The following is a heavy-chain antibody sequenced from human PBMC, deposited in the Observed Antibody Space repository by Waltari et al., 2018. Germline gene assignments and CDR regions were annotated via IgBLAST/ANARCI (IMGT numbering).Heavy chain of an antibody. CDR2: IDYSGST. J-gene: IGHJ4*02. CDR1: GGSISSSSYY. D-gene: IGHD4-17*01. V-gene: IGHV4-39*07. CDR3: ARLHDYGDYKGDY. Sequence: QLQLQESGPGLVKPSETLSLTCTVSGGSISSSSYYWGWIRQPPGKGLEWIGSIDYSGSTYYNPSLKSRVTRSVDTSKNQFSLKLSSVTAAYTAVYYCARLHDYGDYKGDYWGQGTLVTVSS.